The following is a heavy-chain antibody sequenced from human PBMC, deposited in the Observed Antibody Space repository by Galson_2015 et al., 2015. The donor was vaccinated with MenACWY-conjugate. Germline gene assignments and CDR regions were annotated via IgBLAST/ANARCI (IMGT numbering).Heavy chain of an antibody. J-gene: IGHJ4*02. CDR3: AQGVSTVPTARLGY. D-gene: IGHD4-17*01. CDR2: FRGSSGSGGTT. V-gene: IGHV3-23*01. Sequence: SLRLSCAASGFTFNSYAMSWVRQAPGKGLEWVSGFRGSSGSGGTTYYADSVRGRFTISRDNSKNSLYLHMNRLRGDDAAVYYCAQGVSTVPTARLGYSGQGTLVTASS. CDR1: GFTFNSYA.